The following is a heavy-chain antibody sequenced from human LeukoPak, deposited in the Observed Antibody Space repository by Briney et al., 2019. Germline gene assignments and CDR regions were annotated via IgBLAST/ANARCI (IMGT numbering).Heavy chain of an antibody. J-gene: IGHJ4*02. D-gene: IGHD5-18*01. CDR2: ISYDGSNK. Sequence: PGRSLRLSCAASGLTFSSYAMHWVRQAPGKGLEWVAVISYDGSNKYYADSVKGRFTISRDNSKNTLYLQMNSLRAEDTAVYYCARDSAAMVSFDYWGQGTLVTVSS. CDR1: GLTFSSYA. CDR3: ARDSAAMVSFDY. V-gene: IGHV3-30-3*01.